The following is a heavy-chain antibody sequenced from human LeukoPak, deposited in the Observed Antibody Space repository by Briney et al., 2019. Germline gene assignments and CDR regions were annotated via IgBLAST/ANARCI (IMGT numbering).Heavy chain of an antibody. Sequence: GGSLRLSCAASGFTFSSYAMSWVRQAPGKGLEWVSAISGSGASTYYADSVKGRFTISRDNSKNTLYLQMNSLRAEDTAVYYCARYKYRGSYTGWSPVDYWGQGTLVTVSS. D-gene: IGHD1-26*01. CDR2: ISGSGAST. J-gene: IGHJ4*02. V-gene: IGHV3-23*01. CDR1: GFTFSSYA. CDR3: ARYKYRGSYTGWSPVDY.